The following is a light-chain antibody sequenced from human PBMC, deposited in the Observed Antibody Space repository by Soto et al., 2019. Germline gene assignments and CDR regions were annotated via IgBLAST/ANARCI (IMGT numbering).Light chain of an antibody. CDR2: GTS. Sequence: EIVLTQSPGTLSLSPGERATLSCRASQSVISSYLAWYQQKPGQAPRLLIYGTSSRATGIPDRFSGSGSGTDFTLTISRLEPEDFAVYYCRQYASSPRTFGQGTKVEIK. CDR3: RQYASSPRT. J-gene: IGKJ1*01. V-gene: IGKV3-20*01. CDR1: QSVISSY.